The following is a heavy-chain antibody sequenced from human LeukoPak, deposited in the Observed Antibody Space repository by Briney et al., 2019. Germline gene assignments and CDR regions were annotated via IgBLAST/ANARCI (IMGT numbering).Heavy chain of an antibody. V-gene: IGHV3-43*01. J-gene: IGHJ4*02. D-gene: IGHD2-21*01. CDR1: GFTFDDYT. CDR3: AKDGPGGLQMWWYFDY. Sequence: GSLRLSCAASGFTFDDYTMHWVRQAPGKGLEWVSLISWDGGSTYYADSVKGRFTISRDNSKNSLYLQMNSLRTEDTALYYCAKDGPGGLQMWWYFDYWGQGTLVTVSS. CDR2: ISWDGGST.